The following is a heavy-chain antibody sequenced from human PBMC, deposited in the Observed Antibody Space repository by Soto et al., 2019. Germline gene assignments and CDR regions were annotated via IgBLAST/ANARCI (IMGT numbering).Heavy chain of an antibody. J-gene: IGHJ4*02. CDR3: ARSFGWYAIDY. D-gene: IGHD6-19*01. CDR1: GGSISSSHF. CDR2: ISHSGSV. V-gene: IGHV4-4*02. Sequence: QVLLQESGPGLVQPSGTLSLSCAVSGGSISSSHFWGWVRQPPGKGLEWVGDISHSGSVNYNPSLKSRVTISIDKSKNQFSLKLNSVTAAHTAVYYCARSFGWYAIDYWGQGTLVIVSS.